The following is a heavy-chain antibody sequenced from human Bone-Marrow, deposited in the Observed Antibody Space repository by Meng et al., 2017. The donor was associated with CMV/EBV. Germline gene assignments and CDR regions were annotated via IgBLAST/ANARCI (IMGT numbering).Heavy chain of an antibody. J-gene: IGHJ6*02. Sequence: ASVKVSCKASGYTFTSHYIHWGRHAPGQGLEWMGIINPSARSTRYAQKFQGRVTMTGDTPTSTIYLELNSLRYQDTAVYYCARNSPYCSGPSCTRHSPYYYGMDVWGQGTTVTVSS. D-gene: IGHD2-2*01. V-gene: IGHV1-46*01. CDR3: ARNSPYCSGPSCTRHSPYYYGMDV. CDR2: INPSARST. CDR1: GYTFTSHY.